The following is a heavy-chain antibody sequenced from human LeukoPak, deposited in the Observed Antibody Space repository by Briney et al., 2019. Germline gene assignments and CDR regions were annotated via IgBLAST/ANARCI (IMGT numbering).Heavy chain of an antibody. V-gene: IGHV3-30-3*01. Sequence: AGGSLRLSCAASGFTFSSYAMHWVRQAPGKGLEWVAVISYDGSNKYYADSVKGRFTISRDNSKNTLYLQMNSLRAEDTAVYYCARANTLIVVLIAFDYWGQGTLVTVSS. CDR1: GFTFSSYA. CDR3: ARANTLIVVLIAFDY. CDR2: ISYDGSNK. D-gene: IGHD3-22*01. J-gene: IGHJ4*02.